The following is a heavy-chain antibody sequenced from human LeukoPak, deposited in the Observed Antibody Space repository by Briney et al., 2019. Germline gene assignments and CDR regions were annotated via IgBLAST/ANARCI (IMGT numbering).Heavy chain of an antibody. CDR3: AKERLTTTTFDS. D-gene: IGHD4-11*01. J-gene: IGHJ4*02. V-gene: IGHV3-21*04. CDR1: GFTFSSYS. CDR2: ISSSSSYI. Sequence: GGSLRLSCAASGFTFSSYSMNWVRQAPGKGLEWVSSISSSSSYIYYADSVKGRFTISRDNGKNTLSLQMNSLRAEDTALYYCAKERLTTTTFDSWGRGTLVTVSS.